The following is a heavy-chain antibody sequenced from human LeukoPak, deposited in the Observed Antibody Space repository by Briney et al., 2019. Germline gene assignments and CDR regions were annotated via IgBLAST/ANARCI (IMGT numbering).Heavy chain of an antibody. CDR2: ISGSGGST. CDR1: GFTFSSYA. Sequence: GGSLRLSCAASGFTFSSYAMSWVRQAPGKGLEWVSAISGSGGSTYYADSVKGRFTISRDNAKNSLYLQMNSLRAEDTAVYYCARDTDTAMGAGIWGQGTMVTVSS. D-gene: IGHD5-18*01. V-gene: IGHV3-23*01. CDR3: ARDTDTAMGAGI. J-gene: IGHJ3*02.